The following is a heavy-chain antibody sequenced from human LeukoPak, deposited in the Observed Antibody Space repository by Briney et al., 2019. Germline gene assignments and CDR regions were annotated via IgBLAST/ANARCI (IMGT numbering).Heavy chain of an antibody. CDR2: ISSSGSYI. J-gene: IGHJ4*02. V-gene: IGHV3-21*01. Sequence: GGSLRLSCAASGFTFSRYSMNWVRQAPGKGLEWVSSISSSGSYIYYADSVKGRFTISRDTAKKSLYLQMDSLRVEDTGVYFCARTDDFWSGYSDYWGQGILVTVSS. D-gene: IGHD3-3*01. CDR3: ARTDDFWSGYSDY. CDR1: GFTFSRYS.